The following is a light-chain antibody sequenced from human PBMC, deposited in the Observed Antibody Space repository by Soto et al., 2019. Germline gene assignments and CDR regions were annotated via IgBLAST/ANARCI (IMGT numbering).Light chain of an antibody. Sequence: EIVLTQSPGTLSLSPGERATLSCRASQSVSNSYLAWYQQKPGQAPRLLIYAASNRATGIPGRFSGSGSGTDFTLTISRLEPEDSALFYCQQYGSSPRTFGQGTKVEIK. CDR3: QQYGSSPRT. CDR2: AAS. CDR1: QSVSNSY. J-gene: IGKJ1*01. V-gene: IGKV3-20*01.